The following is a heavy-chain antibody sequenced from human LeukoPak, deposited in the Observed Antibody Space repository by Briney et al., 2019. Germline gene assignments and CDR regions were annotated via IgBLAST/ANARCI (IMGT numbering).Heavy chain of an antibody. D-gene: IGHD1-26*01. CDR2: INHSGST. Sequence: PSGTLSLTCAVYGGSFSGYYWSWIRQPPGKGLEWIGEINHSGSTNYSPSLKSRVTMSVDTSKNLFSLKVSSVTAADTAVYYCARTELDNWFDPWGQGTLVTVSS. V-gene: IGHV4-34*01. CDR3: ARTELDNWFDP. CDR1: GGSFSGYY. J-gene: IGHJ5*02.